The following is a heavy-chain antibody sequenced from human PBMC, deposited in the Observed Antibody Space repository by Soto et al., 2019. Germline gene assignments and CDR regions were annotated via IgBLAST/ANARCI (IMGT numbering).Heavy chain of an antibody. J-gene: IGHJ6*02. CDR3: ARGLYSSGAAGPRYYYYYGMDV. D-gene: IGHD6-25*01. V-gene: IGHV4-34*01. CDR2: INHSGST. Sequence: QVQLQQWGAGLLKPSETLSLTCAVYGGSFSGYYWSWIRQPPGKGLEWIGEINHSGSTNYNPSLKSRVTISVDTSKNQFSLKLSSVTAADTAVYYCARGLYSSGAAGPRYYYYYGMDVWGQGTTVTVSS. CDR1: GGSFSGYY.